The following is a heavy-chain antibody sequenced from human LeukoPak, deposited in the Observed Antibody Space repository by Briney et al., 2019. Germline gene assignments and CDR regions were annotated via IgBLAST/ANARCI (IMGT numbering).Heavy chain of an antibody. J-gene: IGHJ6*03. CDR3: ARFSNYDFWSGYWDYYYYYMDV. CDR2: ISSSSSYI. V-gene: IGHV3-21*01. Sequence: PGGSLRLSCAASGFTVSSNYMNWVRQAPGKGLEWVSSISSSSSYIYYADSVKGRFTISRDNAENSLYLQMNSLRAEDTAVYYCARFSNYDFWSGYWDYYYYYMDVWGKGTTVTVSS. D-gene: IGHD3-3*01. CDR1: GFTVSSNY.